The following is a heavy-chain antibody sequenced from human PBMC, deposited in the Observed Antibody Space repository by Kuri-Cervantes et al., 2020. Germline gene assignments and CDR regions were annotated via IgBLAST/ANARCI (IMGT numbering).Heavy chain of an antibody. D-gene: IGHD3-10*01. J-gene: IGHJ4*02. CDR3: ARDPMVRGGGLDY. V-gene: IGHV4-4*07. Sequence: ESLKISCTASGCSISSYYWSWIRQPAGKGLEWIGRIYTSGSTNYNPSLKSRVTMSVDTSKNQFYLKLSNVTAADTAVYYCARDPMVRGGGLDYWGQGTLVTVSS. CDR2: IYTSGST. CDR1: GCSISSYY.